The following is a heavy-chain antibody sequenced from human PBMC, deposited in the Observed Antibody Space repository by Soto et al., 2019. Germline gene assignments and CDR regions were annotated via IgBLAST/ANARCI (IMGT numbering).Heavy chain of an antibody. V-gene: IGHV1-69*01. D-gene: IGHD3-22*01. CDR3: ARRGQDHNYYDSWYYFDY. Sequence: QVQLVQSGAEVKKPGSSVKVSCKASGGTFSSYAISWVRQAPGQGLEWMGGIIPIFGTANYAQKFQGRVTITADESTSTAYMELSSLRSEDTAVYYCARRGQDHNYYDSWYYFDYWGQGTLVTVSS. CDR1: GGTFSSYA. J-gene: IGHJ4*02. CDR2: IIPIFGTA.